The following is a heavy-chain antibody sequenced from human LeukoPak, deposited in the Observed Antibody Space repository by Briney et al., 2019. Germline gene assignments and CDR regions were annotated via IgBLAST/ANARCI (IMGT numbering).Heavy chain of an antibody. V-gene: IGHV3-21*01. D-gene: IGHD1-1*01. CDR3: ARDRTKVDY. Sequence: KPGGSLRLSCAASGFTFSSYSMSWVRQAPGKGLEWVSSISSSSSYIYYADSVKGRSTISRDNAKNSLYLQMNSLRAEDTAVYYCARDRTKVDYWGQGTLVTVFS. J-gene: IGHJ4*02. CDR1: GFTFSSYS. CDR2: ISSSSSYI.